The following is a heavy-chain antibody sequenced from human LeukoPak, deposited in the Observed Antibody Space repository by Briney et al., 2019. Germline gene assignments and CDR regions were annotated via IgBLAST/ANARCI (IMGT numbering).Heavy chain of an antibody. V-gene: IGHV3-11*01. D-gene: IGHD2-2*02. CDR3: ARDLRDIVVVPAAISPYYYYYYMDA. J-gene: IGHJ6*03. Sequence: SGGSLRLSCAASGFTFSDYYMSWIRQAPGKGLEWVSYISSSGSTIYYADSVKGRFTISRDNAKNSLYLQMNSLRAEDTAVYYCARDLRDIVVVPAAISPYYYYYYMDAWGKGTTVTVSS. CDR1: GFTFSDYY. CDR2: ISSSGSTI.